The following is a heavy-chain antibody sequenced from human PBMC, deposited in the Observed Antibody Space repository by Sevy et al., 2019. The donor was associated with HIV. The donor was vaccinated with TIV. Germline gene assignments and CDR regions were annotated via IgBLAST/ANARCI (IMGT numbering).Heavy chain of an antibody. CDR3: AKDSLAAAGSYYYYYYYGMDV. CDR2: ISYDGSNK. D-gene: IGHD6-13*01. J-gene: IGHJ6*02. CDR1: GFTFSSYG. Sequence: GGSLRLSCAASGFTFSSYGMHWVRQAPGKGLEWVAVISYDGSNKYYADSVKGRFTISRDNSKNTLYLQMNGLRAEDTAVYYCAKDSLAAAGSYYYYYYYGMDVWGQGTTVTVSS. V-gene: IGHV3-30*18.